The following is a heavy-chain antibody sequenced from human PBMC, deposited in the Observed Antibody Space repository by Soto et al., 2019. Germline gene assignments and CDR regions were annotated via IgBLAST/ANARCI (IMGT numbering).Heavy chain of an antibody. CDR2: IYYSGST. V-gene: IGHV4-59*01. CDR3: ARMVDCTNGVCFFDY. D-gene: IGHD2-8*01. J-gene: IGHJ4*02. Sequence: SETLSLTCTVSGGSISSYYWSWFRQPPGKGLEWIGYIYYSGSTNYNPSLKSRVTISVDTSKNQFSLKLSSVTAADTAVYYCARMVDCTNGVCFFDYWGQGTLVTVSS. CDR1: GGSISSYY.